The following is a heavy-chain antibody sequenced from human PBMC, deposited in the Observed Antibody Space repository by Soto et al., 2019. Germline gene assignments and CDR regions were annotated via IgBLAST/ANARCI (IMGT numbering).Heavy chain of an antibody. J-gene: IGHJ6*02. CDR1: AYAFSSYG. CDR2: IAYDGSAE. D-gene: IGHD3-3*01. V-gene: IGHV3-30*18. Sequence: GRSLRLSCAASAYAFSSYGIHSVRQATGKGLEWVAAIAYDGSAEYYTDFVKGRVTISRDNSKNMVFQQMNSLRAEDTAVYYRAKDERSEVQSTSLTYGLGVWRERTTITASS. CDR3: AKDERSEVQSTSLTYGLGV.